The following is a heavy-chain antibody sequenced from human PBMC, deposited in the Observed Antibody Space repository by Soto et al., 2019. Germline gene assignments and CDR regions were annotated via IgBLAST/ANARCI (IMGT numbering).Heavy chain of an antibody. D-gene: IGHD3-9*01. CDR1: GFTFSTYA. CDR3: AKKAYDAVTGHYFDY. J-gene: IGHJ4*02. CDR2: ISSSAIST. V-gene: IGHV3-23*01. Sequence: EVQLLESGGGLIQPGGSLRLSCAASGFTFSTYAMNWVRQTPGKGLEWVATISSSAISTNYADSVKGRFTISRDNSKNVLYLRMTSLRTEDTAVYFCAKKAYDAVTGHYFDYWGQGTLVTVSS.